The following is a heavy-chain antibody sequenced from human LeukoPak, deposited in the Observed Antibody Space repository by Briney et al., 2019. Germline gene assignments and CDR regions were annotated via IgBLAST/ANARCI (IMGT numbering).Heavy chain of an antibody. J-gene: IGHJ6*02. D-gene: IGHD5-12*01. CDR3: ASPDIVATGGYYGMDV. Sequence: GASVKVSCKASGGTFSSYAISWVRQAPGQGLEWMGRIIPILGIANYAQKFQGRVTITADKSTSTAYMELSSLRSEDTAVYYCASPDIVATGGYYGMDVWGQGTTVTVSS. CDR1: GGTFSSYA. CDR2: IIPILGIA. V-gene: IGHV1-69*04.